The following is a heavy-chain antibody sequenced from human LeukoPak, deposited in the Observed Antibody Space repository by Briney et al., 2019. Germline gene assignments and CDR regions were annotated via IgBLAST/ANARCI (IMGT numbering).Heavy chain of an antibody. CDR3: AKVLGFSGSGAFDI. CDR2: ISYDGSNK. CDR1: GFTFSSYW. D-gene: IGHD1-26*01. J-gene: IGHJ3*02. Sequence: GGSLRLSCAASGFTFSSYWMSWVRQAPGKGLEWVAVISYDGSNKYYADSVKGRFTISRDNSKNTLYLQMNSLRAEDTAVYYCAKVLGFSGSGAFDIWGQGTMVTVSS. V-gene: IGHV3-30*18.